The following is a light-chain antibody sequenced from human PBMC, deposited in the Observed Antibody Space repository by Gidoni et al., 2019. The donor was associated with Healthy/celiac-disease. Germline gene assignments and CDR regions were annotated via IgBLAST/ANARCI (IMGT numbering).Light chain of an antibody. V-gene: IGKV1-39*01. CDR1: QSISSY. CDR2: AAS. Sequence: DIQMTQSPSSLSASVGDRVTITSRASQSISSYLNWYQQKPGKAPKLLIYAASSLQSGVPSRFSGSGSGTDFTLTISSLQPEDFATYYCQQSYSTLLLTFGGXTKVEIK. J-gene: IGKJ4*01. CDR3: QQSYSTLLLT.